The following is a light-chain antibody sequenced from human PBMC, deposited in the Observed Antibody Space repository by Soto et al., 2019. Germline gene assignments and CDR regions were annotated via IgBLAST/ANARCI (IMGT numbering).Light chain of an antibody. V-gene: IGLV1-51*01. Sequence: QSVLTQPPSVSAAPGQTVTISCSGRSSNIGNNYVSWYQQVPGRAPKLLIKDNDERPSGIPDRISGSKSGTSATLVITGLQTGDEADYYCGTWDSSLSAVVFGGGTKLTVL. CDR3: GTWDSSLSAVV. J-gene: IGLJ2*01. CDR2: DND. CDR1: SSNIGNNY.